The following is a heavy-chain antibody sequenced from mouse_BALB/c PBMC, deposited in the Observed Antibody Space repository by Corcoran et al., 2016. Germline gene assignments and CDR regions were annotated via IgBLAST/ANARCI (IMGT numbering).Heavy chain of an antibody. D-gene: IGHD2-3*01. CDR2: IDPANGNT. V-gene: IGHV14-3*02. CDR1: GFNIKDTY. J-gene: IGHJ2*01. Sequence: EVQLQQSGAELVKPGASVKLSCTASGFNIKDTYMHWVKQRPEQGLEWIGRIDPANGNTKYDPKFQCKATITADTSSNTAYLQLSSLTAEDTAVYYGARDDLVYGGEGTILTASS. CDR3: ARDDLVY.